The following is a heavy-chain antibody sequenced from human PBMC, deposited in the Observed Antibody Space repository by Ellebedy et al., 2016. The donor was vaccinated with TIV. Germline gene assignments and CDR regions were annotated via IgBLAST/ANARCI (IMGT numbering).Heavy chain of an antibody. CDR3: ARHIPYGSGDLIDY. D-gene: IGHD3-10*01. Sequence: SETLSLTCAVYGGSFSGYYWSWIRQPPGKGLEWIGSIYYSGSTYYNPSLKSRVTISVDTSKNQFSLKLSSVTAADTAVYYCARHIPYGSGDLIDYWGQGTLVTVSS. CDR2: IYYSGST. J-gene: IGHJ4*02. CDR1: GGSFSGYY. V-gene: IGHV4-34*01.